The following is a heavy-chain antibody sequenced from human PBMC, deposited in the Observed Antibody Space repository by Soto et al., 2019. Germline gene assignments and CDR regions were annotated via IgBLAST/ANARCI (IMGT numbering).Heavy chain of an antibody. J-gene: IGHJ3*02. CDR3: AKGNLVVVISAFDI. Sequence: VQLVESGGGLVQPGGSLRLSCAASGFTFSDHYMDWVRQAPGKGLEWVAVISYDGSNKYYADSVKGRFTISRDNSKNTLYLQMNSLRAEDTAVYYCAKGNLVVVISAFDIWGQGTMVTVSS. CDR1: GFTFSDHY. V-gene: IGHV3-30*18. CDR2: ISYDGSNK. D-gene: IGHD3-22*01.